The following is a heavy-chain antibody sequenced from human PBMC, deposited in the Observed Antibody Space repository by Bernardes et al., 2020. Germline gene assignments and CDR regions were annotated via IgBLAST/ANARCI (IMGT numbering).Heavy chain of an antibody. J-gene: IGHJ6*02. CDR3: ARDRYYYGLDV. CDR1: RFSFSSYW. Sequence: GGSLRLSCAASRFSFSSYWMSWVRQGPGKGLEWVANRKEDGSEKYYVDSAKGRFTISRDNAKNSLYLQMNSLTTEDTAVYFCARDRYYYGLDVWGQGTTVTVSS. CDR2: RKEDGSEK. V-gene: IGHV3-7*01.